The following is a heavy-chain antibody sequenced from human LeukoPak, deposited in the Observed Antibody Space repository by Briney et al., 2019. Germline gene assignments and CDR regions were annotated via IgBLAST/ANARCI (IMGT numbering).Heavy chain of an antibody. J-gene: IGHJ6*02. CDR1: GFALSDYY. CDR2: ISSSSIYT. CDR3: ARGTTVNGYYGMDV. Sequence: PGGSLRLSCAASGFALSDYYISWIRQAPGKGLEWVSYISSSSIYTNYADSVKGRFTISRDNAKNSLYLQMNSLRAEDTAVYYCARGTTVNGYYGMDVWGQGTTVTVSS. V-gene: IGHV3-11*05. D-gene: IGHD4-17*01.